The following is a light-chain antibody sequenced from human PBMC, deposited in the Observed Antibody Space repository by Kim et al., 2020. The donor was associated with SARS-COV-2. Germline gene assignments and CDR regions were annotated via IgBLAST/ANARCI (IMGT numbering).Light chain of an antibody. J-gene: IGKJ5*01. CDR3: MQGIHPIT. Sequence: DVVMTQSPLSLPVTLGQPASISCRSSQSLVYSDGNTYLNWFQQRPGQSPRRLIYKIFNRDSGVPDRFSGSGSGTDFTLKISRVEAEDVSVYYYMQGIHPITFGLVTRLEIK. V-gene: IGKV2-30*01. CDR2: KIF. CDR1: QSLVYSDGNTY.